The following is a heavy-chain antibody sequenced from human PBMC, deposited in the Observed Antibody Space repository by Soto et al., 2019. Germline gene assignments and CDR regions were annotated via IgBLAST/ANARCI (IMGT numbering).Heavy chain of an antibody. Sequence: QVQLQESGPGLVKPSGTLSLTCAVSGGSISSSNWWSWVRQPPGKGLEWIGEIYHSGSTNYNPSPKSRVTISVDKSKHQFSLKLSSVTAAATAVYYCAMVPAAIGVNWFAPWGQVTLVTVSS. CDR1: GGSISSSNW. CDR3: AMVPAAIGVNWFAP. CDR2: IYHSGST. V-gene: IGHV4-4*02. D-gene: IGHD2-2*01. J-gene: IGHJ5*02.